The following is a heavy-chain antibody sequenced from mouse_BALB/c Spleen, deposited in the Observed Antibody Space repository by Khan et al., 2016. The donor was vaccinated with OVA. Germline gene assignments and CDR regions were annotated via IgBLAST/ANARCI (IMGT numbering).Heavy chain of an antibody. Sequence: EVELVESGGDLVKPGGSLKLSCTASGFTFSSSSLSWVRQIHDKRLEWVATMSSGGDYTYYPAGVKGRSTISRDNDKNTRDLQMSSLKSEDTAMYYCASHLTGSFAFWGQGTLVTVSA. CDR3: ASHLTGSFAF. V-gene: IGHV5-6*01. D-gene: IGHD4-1*01. J-gene: IGHJ3*01. CDR1: GFTFSSSS. CDR2: MSSGGDYT.